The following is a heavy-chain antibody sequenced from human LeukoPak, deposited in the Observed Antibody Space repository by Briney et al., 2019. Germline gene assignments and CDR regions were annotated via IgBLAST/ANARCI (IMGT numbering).Heavy chain of an antibody. D-gene: IGHD1-14*01. Sequence: GSSVKVSCKASGGTFSSYAISWVRQAPGQGLEWMGGIIPIFGTANFAQNFQGRVTITTDESTSTAYMELSSLRSEDTAVYYCATGSYQKGNYYYMDVWGKGTTVTVSS. J-gene: IGHJ6*03. CDR2: IIPIFGTA. CDR1: GGTFSSYA. CDR3: ATGSYQKGNYYYMDV. V-gene: IGHV1-69*05.